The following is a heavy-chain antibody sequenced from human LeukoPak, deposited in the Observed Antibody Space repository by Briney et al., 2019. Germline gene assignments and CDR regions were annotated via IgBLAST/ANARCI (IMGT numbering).Heavy chain of an antibody. CDR1: GGSFSGYY. D-gene: IGHD6-13*01. CDR3: ARVLGVAAAGRFDY. Sequence: KPSETLSLTCAVYGGSFSGYYWSWIRQPPGKGLEWIGEINHSGSTNYNPSLKSRVTISVDTSKNQFSLKLSSVTAADTAAYYCARVLGVAAAGRFDYWGQGTLVTVSS. V-gene: IGHV4-34*01. CDR2: INHSGST. J-gene: IGHJ4*02.